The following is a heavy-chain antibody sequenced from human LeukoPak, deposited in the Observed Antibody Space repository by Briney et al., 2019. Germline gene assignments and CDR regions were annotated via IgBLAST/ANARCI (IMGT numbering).Heavy chain of an antibody. D-gene: IGHD5-18*01. V-gene: IGHV4-4*02. Sequence: PSGTLSLTRAVSGGSISSSNWWSWVRQPPGKGLEWIGYIYYSGSTNYNPSLKSRVTISVDTSKNQFSLKLSSVTAADTAVYYCAKGGTAMVPFDYWGQGTLVTVSS. CDR3: AKGGTAMVPFDY. J-gene: IGHJ4*02. CDR2: IYYSGST. CDR1: GGSISSSNW.